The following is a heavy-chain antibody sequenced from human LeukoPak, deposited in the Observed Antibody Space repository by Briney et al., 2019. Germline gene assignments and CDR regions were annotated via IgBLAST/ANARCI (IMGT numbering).Heavy chain of an antibody. CDR3: AREAYCSGGSCYLPGPFDP. D-gene: IGHD2-15*01. CDR2: ISYDGSNK. V-gene: IGHV3-30-3*01. Sequence: PGGSLRLSCAASGFTFSSYAMHWVRQAPGKGLEWVAVISYDGSNKYYADSVKGRFTISRDNSKNTLYLQMDSLRAEDTAVYYCAREAYCSGGSCYLPGPFDPWGQGTLVTVSS. J-gene: IGHJ5*02. CDR1: GFTFSSYA.